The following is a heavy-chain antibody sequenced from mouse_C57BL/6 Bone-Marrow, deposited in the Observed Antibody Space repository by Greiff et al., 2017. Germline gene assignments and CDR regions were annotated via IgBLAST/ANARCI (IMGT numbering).Heavy chain of an antibody. CDR3: ARSYDYDDYTMDY. D-gene: IGHD2-4*01. V-gene: IGHV1-64*01. CDR1: GYTFTNYW. J-gene: IGHJ4*01. Sequence: VQLQQPGAELVKPGASVKLSCKASGYTFTNYWMHWVKQRPGQGLAWIGMMHPNGGSPDYNEKFKSEATLSVDKSSRTAYMGLSSLTSEDSAVYYCARSYDYDDYTMDYWGQGTSVTVSS. CDR2: MHPNGGSP.